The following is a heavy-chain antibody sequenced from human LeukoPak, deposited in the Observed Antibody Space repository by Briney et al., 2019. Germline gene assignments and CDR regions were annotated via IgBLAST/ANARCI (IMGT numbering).Heavy chain of an antibody. V-gene: IGHV4-59*01. Sequence: PSETLSLTCTVSGASITHDYWSWIRQTPEKGLEWIAYIQYSGSTFYNPSLRSRVTISLDTSKNQFSLKLASVTAADTAVYYCARGGSQFDHWGQGALVTVSS. J-gene: IGHJ4*02. D-gene: IGHD5-12*01. CDR2: IQYSGST. CDR1: GASITHDY. CDR3: ARGGSQFDH.